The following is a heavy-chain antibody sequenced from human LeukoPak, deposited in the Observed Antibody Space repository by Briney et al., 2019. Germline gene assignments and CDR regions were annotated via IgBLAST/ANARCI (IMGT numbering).Heavy chain of an antibody. J-gene: IGHJ4*02. CDR3: ARGAATISGFDY. V-gene: IGHV1-69*04. CDR1: GGTFSSYA. Sequence: SVKVSCKASGGTFSSYAISWVRQAPGQGLEGMGRIIPILGIANYAQKFQGRVTITADKSTSTAYMELSSLRSEDTAVYYCARGAATISGFDYWGQGTLVTVSS. D-gene: IGHD5-24*01. CDR2: IIPILGIA.